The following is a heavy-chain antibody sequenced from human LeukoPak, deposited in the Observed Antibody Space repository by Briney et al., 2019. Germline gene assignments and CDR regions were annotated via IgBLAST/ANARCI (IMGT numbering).Heavy chain of an antibody. CDR3: ARDLGSSSSDAYYYYYYMDV. CDR1: GDSVSSNSAA. D-gene: IGHD6-6*01. V-gene: IGHV6-1*01. CDR2: TYYRSKWYN. J-gene: IGHJ6*03. Sequence: SQTLSLTCAISGDSVSSNSAAWNWIRQSPSRGLEWLGRTYYRSKWYNDYAVSVKSRITINPDTSKNQFSLQLNSVTPEDTAVYYCARDLGSSSSDAYYYYYYMDVWGKGTTVTVSS.